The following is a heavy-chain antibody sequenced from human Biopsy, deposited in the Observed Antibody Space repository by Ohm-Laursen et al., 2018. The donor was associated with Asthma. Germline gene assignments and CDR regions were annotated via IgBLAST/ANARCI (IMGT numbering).Heavy chain of an antibody. CDR1: GGTFNTYV. D-gene: IGHD2-15*01. Sequence: ASVKVSCKSPGGTFNTYVIGWVRQAPGQGLEWMGGINVFFGTTTCPQKFQDRVTITADDSTSTVYMELSSLRSEDTAVYYCAGKAGSCSSRTCYSLDFWGQGTLVTVSS. CDR2: INVFFGTT. V-gene: IGHV1-69*13. CDR3: AGKAGSCSSRTCYSLDF. J-gene: IGHJ4*02.